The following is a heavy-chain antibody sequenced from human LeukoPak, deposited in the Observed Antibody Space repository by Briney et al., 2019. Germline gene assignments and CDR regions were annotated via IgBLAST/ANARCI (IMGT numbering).Heavy chain of an antibody. V-gene: IGHV3-53*01. Sequence: GGSLRLSCAASGFTVSTNYMSWVRQAPWKGLEWISIIYSGGRTYYADSVKGRFTISRDNSKNTLYLQMNSLRAEDTAVYCCARDPKYSDSSGQRPGPDYNFDYWGQGTLVTVSS. CDR1: GFTVSTNY. CDR2: IYSGGRT. CDR3: ARDPKYSDSSGQRPGPDYNFDY. D-gene: IGHD3-22*01. J-gene: IGHJ4*02.